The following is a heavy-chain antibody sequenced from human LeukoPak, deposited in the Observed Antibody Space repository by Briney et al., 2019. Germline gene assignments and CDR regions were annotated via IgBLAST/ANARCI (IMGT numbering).Heavy chain of an antibody. D-gene: IGHD1-1*01. Sequence: PGGSLRLSCAASGFTFDDYTMHWVRQAPGKGLEWVSLISWDGGSTYYADSVKGRFTISRDNSKNSLYLQMNSLRTEDTALYYCAKDMHTTSYDSYYYYGMDVWGQGTTVTVSS. J-gene: IGHJ6*02. CDR3: AKDMHTTSYDSYYYYGMDV. CDR1: GFTFDDYT. CDR2: ISWDGGST. V-gene: IGHV3-43*01.